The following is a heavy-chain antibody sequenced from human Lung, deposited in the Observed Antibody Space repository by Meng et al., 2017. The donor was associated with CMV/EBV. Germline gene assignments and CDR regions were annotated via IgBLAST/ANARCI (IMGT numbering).Heavy chain of an antibody. CDR2: INPNSGGT. Sequence: ASXXVSXKASGYTFTGYYMHWVRQAPGQGLEWMGWINPNSGGTNYAQKFQGRVTMTRDTSISTAYMELSRLRSDDTAVYYCASGGYCSSTSCYRGWFDPWXQGTXVTVSS. V-gene: IGHV1-2*02. J-gene: IGHJ5*02. CDR3: ASGGYCSSTSCYRGWFDP. D-gene: IGHD2-2*02. CDR1: GYTFTGYY.